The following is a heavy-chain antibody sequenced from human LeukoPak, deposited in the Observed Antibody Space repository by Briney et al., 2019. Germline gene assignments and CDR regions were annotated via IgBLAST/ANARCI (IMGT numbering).Heavy chain of an antibody. CDR1: GGTFSSYA. V-gene: IGHV1-69*06. D-gene: IGHD2-15*01. CDR2: IIPIFGTA. J-gene: IGHJ3*02. CDR3: ARDGGYCSGGSCSNDAFDI. Sequence: SVKLSCKASGGTFSSYAISRVRQAPGQGLEWMGGIIPIFGTANYAQEFQGRVTITADKSTSTAYMELSSLRCEDTAVYYCARDGGYCSGGSCSNDAFDIWGQGTMVTVSS.